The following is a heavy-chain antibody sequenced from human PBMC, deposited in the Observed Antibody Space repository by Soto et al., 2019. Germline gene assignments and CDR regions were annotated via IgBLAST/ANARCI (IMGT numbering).Heavy chain of an antibody. V-gene: IGHV3-30*18. CDR1: GFTFSSYG. J-gene: IGHJ6*02. Sequence: GGSLRLSCAASGFTFSSYGMHWFRQAPGKGLEWVAVISYDGSNKYYADSVKGRFTISRDNSKNTLYLQMNSLRAEDTAVYYCAKDLRSGFHYYGMDVWGQGTTVTVSS. CDR3: AKDLRSGFHYYGMDV. D-gene: IGHD6-19*01. CDR2: ISYDGSNK.